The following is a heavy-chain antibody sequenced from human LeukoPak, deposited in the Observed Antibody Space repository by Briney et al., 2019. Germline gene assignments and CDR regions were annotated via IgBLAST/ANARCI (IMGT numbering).Heavy chain of an antibody. CDR1: GFTFSSYS. D-gene: IGHD1-14*01. Sequence: GGSLRLSCAASGFTFSSYSMNWVRQAPGKGLEWVSTISSSSTYIYYADSVKGRFTISRDNARNSLSLQMNSLRAEDTAVYYCTRDTSLSLPGGFDYWGQGALVTVSS. CDR3: TRDTSLSLPGGFDY. V-gene: IGHV3-21*01. CDR2: ISSSSTYI. J-gene: IGHJ4*02.